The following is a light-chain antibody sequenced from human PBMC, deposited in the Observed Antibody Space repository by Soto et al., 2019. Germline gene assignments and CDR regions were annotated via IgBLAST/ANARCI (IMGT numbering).Light chain of an antibody. CDR1: QSISSNF. J-gene: IGKJ2*01. CDR2: ATS. Sequence: EIVLTQSPGTLSLSPGQRATLSCRASQSISSNFLAWYQQKPGQAPRLLIYATSSRATGIPGRFSGSGSGTDFTLTISRLEPEDSAVYYCQHYDSSPPYTFGQGTKLEIK. V-gene: IGKV3-20*01. CDR3: QHYDSSPPYT.